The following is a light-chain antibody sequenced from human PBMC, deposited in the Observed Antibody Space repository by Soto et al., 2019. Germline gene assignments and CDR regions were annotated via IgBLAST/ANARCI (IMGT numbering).Light chain of an antibody. V-gene: IGKV4-1*01. J-gene: IGKJ3*01. Sequence: DIVMTQSPDSLAVSLGERATLNCKSSQRVLYNANNKNYLAWYQKKPGQPPKLLIYWASTRESGVPDRFSGSGSGKDFTLTISSLQAEDVAVYYCQQHYSTPATFGPGTKVDIK. CDR2: WAS. CDR1: QRVLYNANNKNY. CDR3: QQHYSTPAT.